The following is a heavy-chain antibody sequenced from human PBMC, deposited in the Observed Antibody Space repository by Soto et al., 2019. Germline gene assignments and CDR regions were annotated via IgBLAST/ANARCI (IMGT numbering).Heavy chain of an antibody. V-gene: IGHV3-23*01. Sequence: PGGSLRLSCAASGFTFSSYAMSWVRQAPGKGLEWVSAISGSGGSTYYADSVKGRFTISRDNSKNTLYLQMNSLRAEDTAVYYCAKAFRWDIVVESWFDPWGQGTLVTVSS. J-gene: IGHJ5*02. CDR3: AKAFRWDIVVESWFDP. D-gene: IGHD2-2*01. CDR2: ISGSGGST. CDR1: GFTFSSYA.